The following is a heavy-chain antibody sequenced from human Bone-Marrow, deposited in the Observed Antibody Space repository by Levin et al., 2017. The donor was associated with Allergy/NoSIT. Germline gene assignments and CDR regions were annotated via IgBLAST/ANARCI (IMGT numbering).Heavy chain of an antibody. D-gene: IGHD4-17*01. CDR1: GYPFSSYW. V-gene: IGHV3-74*01. J-gene: IGHJ6*02. CDR2: INSDGSLP. CDR3: TRDITYGDYFYYYGMDV. Sequence: GESLKISCVASGYPFSSYWMHWVRQTPGKGLVWVAHINSDGSLPGYADSVRGRFTISRDNAKNTLYLQMNSLRAEDTAVYYCTRDITYGDYFYYYGMDVWGQGTTVTVSS.